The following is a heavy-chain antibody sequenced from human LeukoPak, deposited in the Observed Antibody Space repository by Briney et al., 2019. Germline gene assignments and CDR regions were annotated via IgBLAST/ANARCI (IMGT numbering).Heavy chain of an antibody. CDR3: ASPMGV. J-gene: IGHJ6*04. CDR2: ISSLSGTI. V-gene: IGHV3-48*01. Sequence: GGSLSLSCAAAVFTFSSYSMNWVRQASGEGLEWVSYISSLSGTIYYADSVKGRFTISRDNSKNTLYLQMNSLRAEDTAVYYCASPMGVWGKGTTVTVSS. CDR1: VFTFSSYS.